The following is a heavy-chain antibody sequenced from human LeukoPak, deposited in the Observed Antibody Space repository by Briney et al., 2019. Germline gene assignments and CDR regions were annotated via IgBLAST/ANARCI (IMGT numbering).Heavy chain of an antibody. CDR3: ARAGTSDDAFDI. Sequence: ASVKVSCKASGYIFTDYYMHWVRQAPGQGLEWMGWINPNSGGTNYAQKFQGRVTMTRDTSISTAYMELSRLRSDDTAVYYCARAGTSDDAFDIWGQGTMVAVSS. D-gene: IGHD1-1*01. V-gene: IGHV1-2*02. CDR1: GYIFTDYY. CDR2: INPNSGGT. J-gene: IGHJ3*02.